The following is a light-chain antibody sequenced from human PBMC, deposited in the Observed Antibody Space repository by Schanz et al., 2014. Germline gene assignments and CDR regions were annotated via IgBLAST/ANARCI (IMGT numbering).Light chain of an antibody. J-gene: IGKJ4*01. CDR1: QSVSSN. CDR2: GAS. CDR3: QQRSNWHLT. Sequence: EIVLTQSPGTLSLSPGERATLSCRASQSVSSNLAWYQQKPGQAPRLLIYGASSRATGIPDRFSGSGSGTDFTLTISSLEPEDFAVYYCQQRSNWHLTFGGGTKVEIK. V-gene: IGKV3D-11*02.